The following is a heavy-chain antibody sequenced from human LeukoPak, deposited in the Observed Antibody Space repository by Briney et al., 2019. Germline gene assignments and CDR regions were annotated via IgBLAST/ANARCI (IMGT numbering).Heavy chain of an antibody. V-gene: IGHV3-7*01. CDR2: IKQDGSEK. D-gene: IGHD6-19*01. CDR1: GFTFSSYW. Sequence: GGSLRLSCAASGFTFSSYWMSWVRQAPGKGLEWVANIKQDGSEKYYVDSVKGRFTISRDNAKNSLYLQMNSLRAKDTAVYYCASLYSSGWTRDYWGQGTLVTVSS. J-gene: IGHJ4*02. CDR3: ASLYSSGWTRDY.